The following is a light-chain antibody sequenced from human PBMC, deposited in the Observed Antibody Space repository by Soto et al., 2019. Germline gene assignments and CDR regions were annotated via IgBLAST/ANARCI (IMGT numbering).Light chain of an antibody. CDR1: QSVSRN. Sequence: EIVMTQSPATLSVSPGEKTTLSCRASQSVSRNLAWYQQKPGQTPSLLIYGTSTRANGVPARFSASGAGTEFTLTISSLQSEDFAVYYWQQYNNWPLTFGGGTKVEIK. CDR3: QQYNNWPLT. J-gene: IGKJ4*01. V-gene: IGKV3-15*01. CDR2: GTS.